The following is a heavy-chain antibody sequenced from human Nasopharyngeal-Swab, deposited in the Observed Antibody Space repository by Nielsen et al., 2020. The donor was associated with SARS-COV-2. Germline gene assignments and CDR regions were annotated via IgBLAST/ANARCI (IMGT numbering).Heavy chain of an antibody. CDR1: GYTFTSYA. V-gene: IGHV1-3*01. CDR2: INAGNGNT. CDR3: ARDRIDSGFDY. Sequence: ASVKVSCKASGYTFTSYARHWVRQAPGQRLEWMGWINAGNGNTKYSQKFQGRVTITRDTSASTAYMELSSLRSEDTAVYYCARDRIDSGFDYWGQGTLVTVSS. J-gene: IGHJ4*02. D-gene: IGHD3-10*01.